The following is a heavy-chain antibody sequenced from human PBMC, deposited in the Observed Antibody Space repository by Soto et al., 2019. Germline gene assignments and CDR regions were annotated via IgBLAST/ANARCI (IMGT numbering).Heavy chain of an antibody. CDR3: WGLPVDLTWLGQQLTHLGVSFRFDY. CDR1: GYTLTELS. Sequence: GASVKVSCKVSGYTLTELSMHWVRQAPGKGLEWMGGFDPEDGETIYAQKFQGRVTMTEDTSTDTAYMELSSLRSEDTAVYYCWGLPVDLTWLGQQLTHLGVSFRFDYWGQGTLVTVSS. D-gene: IGHD6-13*01. CDR2: FDPEDGET. J-gene: IGHJ4*02. V-gene: IGHV1-24*01.